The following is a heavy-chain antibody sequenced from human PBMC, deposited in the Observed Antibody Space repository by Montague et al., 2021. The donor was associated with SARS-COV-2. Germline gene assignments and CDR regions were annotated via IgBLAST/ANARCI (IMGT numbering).Heavy chain of an antibody. CDR2: IYYSGST. D-gene: IGHD3-3*01. CDR3: ARDSGITIFGVVIMQAFDI. J-gene: IGHJ3*02. CDR1: GGSISSGGYY. V-gene: IGHV4-31*03. Sequence: TLSLTCTVSGGSISSGGYYWGWIRQHPGKGLEWIGYIYYSGSTYYNPSLKSRVTISVDTSKNQFSLKLSSVTAADTAVYYCARDSGITIFGVVIMQAFDIWGQGTMVTVSS.